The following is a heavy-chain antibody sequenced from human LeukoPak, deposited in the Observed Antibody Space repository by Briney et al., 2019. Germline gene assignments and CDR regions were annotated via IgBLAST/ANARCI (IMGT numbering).Heavy chain of an antibody. V-gene: IGHV4-59*08. D-gene: IGHD3-10*01. CDR3: ARAIASSGSRLFDY. CDR1: GAPLNNYY. J-gene: IGHJ4*02. CDR2: VDYSGST. Sequence: PSETLSLTCTVSGAPLNNYYWNWVRQPPGKELEWIGNVDYSGSTRYNPSLKSRATMSLDSSKNQFSLRLTSVTAADMAVYYCARAIASSGSRLFDYWGQGTLVTVSS.